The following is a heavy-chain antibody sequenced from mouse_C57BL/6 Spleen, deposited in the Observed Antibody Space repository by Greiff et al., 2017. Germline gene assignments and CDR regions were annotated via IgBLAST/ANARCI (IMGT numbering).Heavy chain of an antibody. D-gene: IGHD2-3*01. Sequence: QVQLQQPGAELVKPGASVKLSCKASGYTFTSYWMHWVKQRPGQGLEWIGMIHPNSGSTNYNEKFKSKATLTVDKSSSTAYMQLSSLTSEDSAVDYCARAYDGYAMDYWGQGTSVTVSS. CDR1: GYTFTSYW. CDR3: ARAYDGYAMDY. V-gene: IGHV1-64*01. CDR2: IHPNSGST. J-gene: IGHJ4*01.